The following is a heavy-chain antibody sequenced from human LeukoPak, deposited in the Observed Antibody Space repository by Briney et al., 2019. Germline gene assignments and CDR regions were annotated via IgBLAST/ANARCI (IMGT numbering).Heavy chain of an antibody. CDR2: LSYSGAT. CDR3: ARDVSEEGSFDY. D-gene: IGHD1-14*01. Sequence: SETLSLTCSVSGGSISSIGSYWGWIRQAPGKGLAWIGTLSYSGATYYNPSLMSRVAISIDTSKTQFSLKLTSVTAADTAVYYCARDVSEEGSFDYWGQGTLVTVSS. CDR1: GGSISSIGSY. J-gene: IGHJ4*02. V-gene: IGHV4-39*07.